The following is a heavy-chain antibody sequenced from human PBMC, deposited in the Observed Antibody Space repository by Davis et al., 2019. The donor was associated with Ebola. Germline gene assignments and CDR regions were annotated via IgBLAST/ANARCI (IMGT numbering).Heavy chain of an antibody. D-gene: IGHD3-10*01. CDR1: GFSLSAYW. CDR3: ARVEADYFEPCYYMDV. Sequence: GESLKISCAPSGFSLSAYWMHWVRQAPGQGPVWISRINRDGTGTDYADSVKGRFTISRDNAKNSLYLQMNSLRAEDTAVYYCARVEADYFEPCYYMDVWGKGTTVTVSS. V-gene: IGHV3-74*01. CDR2: INRDGTGT. J-gene: IGHJ6*03.